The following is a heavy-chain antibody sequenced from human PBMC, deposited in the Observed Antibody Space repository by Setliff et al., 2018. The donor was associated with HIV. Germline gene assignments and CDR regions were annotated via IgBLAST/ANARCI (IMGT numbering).Heavy chain of an antibody. J-gene: IGHJ6*03. CDR3: ARLGELHYYYYYLDV. V-gene: IGHV3-74*01. CDR1: GFTFSSYW. CDR2: INSDGSST. Sequence: PGGSLRLSCAAYGFTFSSYWMHWVRQAPGKGLVWVSRINSDGSSTSYADSVKGRFTISRDNAKNTRYLQMNSLRAEDTAVYYCARLGELHYYYYYLDVWGKGTTVTVSS. D-gene: IGHD3-16*01.